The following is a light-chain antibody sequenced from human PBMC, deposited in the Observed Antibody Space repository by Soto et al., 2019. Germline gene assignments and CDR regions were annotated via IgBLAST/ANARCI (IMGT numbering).Light chain of an antibody. V-gene: IGKV4-1*01. Sequence: EIVMSQFPETLAVSVGERATIKCRSSHSLLHSSNNKNYLAWYQQKPGQPPKLLIYWASTRESGVPDRFSGSGSGTDFTFTISSLQAEDVAVYYCQQYYTTPAITFGQGTRLEIK. CDR3: QQYYTTPAIT. CDR2: WAS. CDR1: HSLLHSSNNKNY. J-gene: IGKJ5*01.